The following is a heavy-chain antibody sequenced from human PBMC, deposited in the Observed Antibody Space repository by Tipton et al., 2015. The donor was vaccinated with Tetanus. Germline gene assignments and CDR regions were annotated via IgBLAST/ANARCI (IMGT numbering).Heavy chain of an antibody. CDR2: ITPIFGTT. CDR3: AKAKSWINLFFGDI. Sequence: QSGPEVKKPGSSVKVSCKASGGTFTNYALSWVRQAPGQGLEWVGGITPIFGTTNSAPKFQGRVTITADESTNTAYMELSSLRSEDSAVYYCAKAKSWINLFFGDIWGQGALVAVSS. CDR1: GGTFTNYA. V-gene: IGHV1-69*01. D-gene: IGHD3-10*01. J-gene: IGHJ4*02.